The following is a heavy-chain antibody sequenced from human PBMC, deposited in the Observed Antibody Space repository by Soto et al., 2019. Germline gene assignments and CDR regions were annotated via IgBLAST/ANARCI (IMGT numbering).Heavy chain of an antibody. D-gene: IGHD2-15*01. CDR2: IIPISGTT. J-gene: IGHJ6*02. CDR3: ARGYCSGGNCYSGMDG. V-gene: IGHV1-69*13. Sequence: SVKVSCKASGGTFSTHAIIWVRQAPGHGLGWMGGIIPISGTTYYTQKFQGRVTITADEPTSTALMELSSLKSDDTAVFYCARGYCSGGNCYSGMDGWGQGTMVTVSS. CDR1: GGTFSTHA.